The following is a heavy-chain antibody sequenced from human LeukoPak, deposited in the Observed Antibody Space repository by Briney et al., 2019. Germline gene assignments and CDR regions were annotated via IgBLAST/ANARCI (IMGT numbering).Heavy chain of an antibody. J-gene: IGHJ6*03. CDR1: GDSISSYY. V-gene: IGHV4-59*01. Sequence: PSETLSLTCIVSGDSISSYYWSWIRQPPGKGLEWIGYIYYSGSTNYSPSLKSRVTISVDTSKNQFSLKLSSVTAADTAVYYCARESNSHYYYYYYMDVWGKGTTVTVSS. CDR2: IYYSGST. D-gene: IGHD4-11*01. CDR3: ARESNSHYYYYYYMDV.